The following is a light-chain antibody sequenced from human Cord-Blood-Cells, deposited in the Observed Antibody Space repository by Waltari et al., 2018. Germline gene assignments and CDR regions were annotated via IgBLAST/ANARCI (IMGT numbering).Light chain of an antibody. CDR2: GAS. CDR1: QSVSSSY. CDR3: QQYGSSPT. V-gene: IGKV3-20*01. Sequence: EIVLTQSPGTLSLSPGERATLSCRASQSVSSSYLAWYQQKPGQAPRLLIYGASSRATGIPYRFSGSGCGTDFTLTISRLEPEDFALYYCQQYGSSPTFGRGTKVEIK. J-gene: IGKJ1*01.